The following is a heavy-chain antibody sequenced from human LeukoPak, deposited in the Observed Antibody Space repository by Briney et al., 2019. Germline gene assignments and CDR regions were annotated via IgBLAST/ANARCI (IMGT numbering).Heavy chain of an antibody. D-gene: IGHD2-15*01. CDR2: IYYSGST. CDR3: ARGSPNLSLPIDY. J-gene: IGHJ4*02. V-gene: IGHV4-39*07. CDR1: GGSISSSSYY. Sequence: SETLSLTCTVSGGSISSSSYYWGWIRQPPGKGLEWIGSIYYSGSTYYNPSLKSRVTISVDTSKNQFSLKLSSVTAADTAVYYCARGSPNLSLPIDYWGQGTLVTVSS.